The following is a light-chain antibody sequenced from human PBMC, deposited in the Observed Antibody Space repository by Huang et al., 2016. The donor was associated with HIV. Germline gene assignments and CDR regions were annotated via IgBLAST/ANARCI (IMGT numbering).Light chain of an antibody. CDR2: LGS. CDR3: MQALQTIT. V-gene: IGKV2-28*01. J-gene: IGKJ5*01. Sequence: DIVMTQSPLSLPVTPGDPASISCRSSQSLLHSNGYNYLDWYLQKPGQSPQLLIHLGSNRASGVPDRFSGSGSGTDFTLKISRVEAEDVGIYYCMQALQTITFGQGTRLEI. CDR1: QSLLHSNGYNY.